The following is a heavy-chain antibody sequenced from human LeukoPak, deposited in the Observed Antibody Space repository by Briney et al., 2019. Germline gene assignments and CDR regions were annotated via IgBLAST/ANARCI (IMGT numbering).Heavy chain of an antibody. J-gene: IGHJ4*02. D-gene: IGHD3-10*01. CDR1: GFTFSSYA. V-gene: IGHV3-23*01. CDR3: AKDEGVMIRGVFTY. CDR2: ISGSGGST. Sequence: PGGSLRLSCAASGFTFSSYAMTWVRQAPGKRLEWVSAISGSGGSTYYADSVKGRFTISRDNSKNTLYLQMKSLRAEDTAVYYCAKDEGVMIRGVFTYWGQGTLVTVSS.